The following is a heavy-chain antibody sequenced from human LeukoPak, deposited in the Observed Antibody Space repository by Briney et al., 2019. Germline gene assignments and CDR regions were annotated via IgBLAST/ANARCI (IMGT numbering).Heavy chain of an antibody. D-gene: IGHD2-21*01. V-gene: IGHV3-48*01. CDR3: ARDPIPSAGYYMDV. CDR2: ITLSRSTI. J-gene: IGHJ6*03. Sequence: QSGGSLRLSCAASGFTFSNYNMHWVRQAPGKGLEWVSYITLSRSTIYYADSVEGRFTISRDNARNSLYLQMNSLRAEDTAVYYCARDPIPSAGYYMDVWGIGTTVTVSS. CDR1: GFTFSNYN.